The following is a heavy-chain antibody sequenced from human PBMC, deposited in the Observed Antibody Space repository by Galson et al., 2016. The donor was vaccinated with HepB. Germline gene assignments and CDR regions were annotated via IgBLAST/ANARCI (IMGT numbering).Heavy chain of an antibody. J-gene: IGHJ5*02. V-gene: IGHV4-61*02. Sequence: TLSLTCTVSGGSISTIDYFWSWIRQPAGKGLEWIGRVDASGSTNYNPSLKGRVTILLDTSENQISLELTSVTAADTAVYFCAREGRSYYRNWFDPWGQGILVTVSS. CDR2: VDASGST. CDR1: GGSISTIDYF. D-gene: IGHD3-10*01. CDR3: AREGRSYYRNWFDP.